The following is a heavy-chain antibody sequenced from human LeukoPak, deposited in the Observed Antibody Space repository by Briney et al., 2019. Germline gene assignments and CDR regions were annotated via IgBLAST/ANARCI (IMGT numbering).Heavy chain of an antibody. D-gene: IGHD5-18*01. CDR3: ARVHRGYSYGRLDY. V-gene: IGHV3-48*02. Sequence: GGSLRLSCAASGFAFSDYSMSWVCQAPGKGLEWVSYISSSDNTIHYADSVKGRFTISRDNAKNSLYLEMNSLRDEDTAVYYCARVHRGYSYGRLDYWGQGTLVTVSS. CDR1: GFAFSDYS. J-gene: IGHJ4*02. CDR2: ISSSDNTI.